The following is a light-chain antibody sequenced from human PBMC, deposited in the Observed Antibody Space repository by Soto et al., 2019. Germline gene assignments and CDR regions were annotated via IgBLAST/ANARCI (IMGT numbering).Light chain of an antibody. CDR1: SSDVGGYNY. V-gene: IGLV2-14*01. CDR3: TSYTSSNTLL. CDR2: DVT. Sequence: QSALTQPASVSGSPGQSITISCTGTSSDVGGYNYVSWYQQHPGKAPRLMIYDVTSRPSGVSHRFSGSKSGNTASLTISGLQAEDEAEYYCTSYTSSNTLLFGGGTQLTVL. J-gene: IGLJ2*01.